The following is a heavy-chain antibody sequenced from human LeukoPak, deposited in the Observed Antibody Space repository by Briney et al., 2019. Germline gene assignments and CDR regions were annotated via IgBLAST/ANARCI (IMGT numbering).Heavy chain of an antibody. J-gene: IGHJ5*02. CDR3: AGGYCSSTSCLGWFDP. V-gene: IGHV1-69*06. CDR2: IIPIFGTA. CDR1: GGTFTSYA. D-gene: IGHD2-2*01. Sequence: SVKVSCKASGGTFTSYAISWVRQAPGQGLEWMGGIIPIFGTANYAQKFQGRVTITADKSTSTAYMELSSLRSEDTAVYYCAGGYCSSTSCLGWFDPWGQGTLVTVSS.